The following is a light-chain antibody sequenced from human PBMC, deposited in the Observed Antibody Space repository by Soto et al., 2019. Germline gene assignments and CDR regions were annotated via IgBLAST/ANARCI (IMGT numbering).Light chain of an antibody. CDR3: QQRINWPLT. J-gene: IGKJ4*01. CDR1: QSVSSY. CDR2: DAS. V-gene: IGKV3-11*01. Sequence: EIVLTQSPATLSLSAGERATLSCGASQSVSSYLAWYQQKPGQAPRLLIYDASNRATGIPARFSGSGSGTDFTLTISSLEPEDFAVYFCQQRINWPLTFGGGTKVEIK.